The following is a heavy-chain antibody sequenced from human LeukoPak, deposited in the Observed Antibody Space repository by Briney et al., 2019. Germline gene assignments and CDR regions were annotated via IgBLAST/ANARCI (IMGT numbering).Heavy chain of an antibody. CDR2: ISYDGSNK. CDR3: ARVMRRYDILTGYPQDAFDV. D-gene: IGHD3-9*01. Sequence: GGSLRLSCAASGFTFSSYAMHWVRQAPGKGLEWVAVISYDGSNKYYADSVKGRFTISRDNSKNTLYLQMNSLRAEDTAVYYCARVMRRYDILTGYPQDAFDVWGLGAMVTVSS. CDR1: GFTFSSYA. J-gene: IGHJ3*01. V-gene: IGHV3-30*04.